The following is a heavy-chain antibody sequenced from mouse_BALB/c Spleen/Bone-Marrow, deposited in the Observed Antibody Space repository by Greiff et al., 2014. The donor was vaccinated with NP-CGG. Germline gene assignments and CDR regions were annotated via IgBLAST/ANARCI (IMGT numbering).Heavy chain of an antibody. J-gene: IGHJ1*01. CDR2: ILPGSGST. V-gene: IGHV1-9*01. CDR1: GYTFSRYW. Sequence: QVQLKQSGAELMKPGASVKISCKATGYTFSRYWIEWVKQRPGHGLEWIGEILPGSGSTNYNEKFKGKATFTADTFSNTAYMQLSSLTSEDSAVYYCARWGYGSSYVGYFDVWGAGTTVTVSS. D-gene: IGHD1-1*01. CDR3: ARWGYGSSYVGYFDV.